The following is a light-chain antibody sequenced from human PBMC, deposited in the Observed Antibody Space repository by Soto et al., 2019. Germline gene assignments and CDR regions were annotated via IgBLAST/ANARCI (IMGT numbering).Light chain of an antibody. CDR3: QQYNSYTWT. CDR1: QSISIY. J-gene: IGKJ1*01. CDR2: EAS. V-gene: IGKV1-5*03. Sequence: DIQMTQSPSTLAASLVDRVTITCLASQSISIYLACYQQKPGKAPKLLIYEASSLESGVPSRFSGSGSGTEFTLTISSLQPDHFATYYCQQYNSYTWTFGQGTKVDI.